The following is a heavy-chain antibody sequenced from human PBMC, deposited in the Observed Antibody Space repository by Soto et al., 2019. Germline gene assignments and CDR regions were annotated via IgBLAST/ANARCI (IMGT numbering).Heavy chain of an antibody. Sequence: QVQLQESGPGLVDPLGTLSLTCAVSGTSVSDAHWWGWVRQPPGKGVEWIGESHSSGNTDYNPSLKSRVTISRDMSKSECSLKLTSVTAADTAVYYCARTGPYSSGNNWGQGTLVTVSS. J-gene: IGHJ4*02. CDR3: ARTGPYSSGNN. V-gene: IGHV4-4*02. CDR1: GTSVSDAHW. CDR2: SHSSGNT. D-gene: IGHD3-22*01.